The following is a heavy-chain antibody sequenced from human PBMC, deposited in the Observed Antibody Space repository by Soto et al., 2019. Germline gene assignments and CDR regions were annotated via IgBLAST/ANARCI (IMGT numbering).Heavy chain of an antibody. CDR2: ISGSGGST. J-gene: IGHJ4*02. Sequence: PGGSLRLSCAASGFTFSSYTMHWVRQAPGKGLEWVSAISGSGGSTYYADSVKGRFTISRDNSKNTLYLQMNSLRAEDTAVFYCAKERSSGWSFDYWGQGTLVNVS. CDR3: AKERSSGWSFDY. CDR1: GFTFSSYT. D-gene: IGHD6-19*01. V-gene: IGHV3-23*01.